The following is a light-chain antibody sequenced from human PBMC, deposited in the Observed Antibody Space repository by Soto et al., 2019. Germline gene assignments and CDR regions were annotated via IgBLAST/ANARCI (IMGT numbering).Light chain of an antibody. J-gene: IGLJ1*01. CDR1: SSDVGAYNF. CDR3: SSYTTISLYV. CDR2: KVS. Sequence: QSALTQPASVSGSPGQSITISCTGTSSDVGAYNFVSWYQQHPGKAPKLIIFKVSNRPSGVSYRFSGSKSGNTASLTISGLHAEDEADYYCSSYTTISLYVFGTGTKVTVL. V-gene: IGLV2-14*01.